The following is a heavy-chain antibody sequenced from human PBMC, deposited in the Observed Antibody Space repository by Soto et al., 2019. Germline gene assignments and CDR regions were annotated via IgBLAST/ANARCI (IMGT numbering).Heavy chain of an antibody. CDR1: GFTFSNAW. D-gene: IGHD4-4*01. V-gene: IGHV3-15*01. CDR2: IKSKTDGGTT. J-gene: IGHJ6*02. Sequence: GGSLRLSCAASGFTFSNAWMSWVRQAPGKGLEWVGRIKSKTDGGTTDYAAPVKGRFTISRDDSKNTLYLQMNSLKTGDTAVYYCTTVKNSNYLWGDYYGMDVWGQGTTVTVSS. CDR3: TTVKNSNYLWGDYYGMDV.